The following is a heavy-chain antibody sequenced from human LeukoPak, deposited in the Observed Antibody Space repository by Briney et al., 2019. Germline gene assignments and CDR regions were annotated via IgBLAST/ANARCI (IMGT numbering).Heavy chain of an antibody. J-gene: IGHJ4*02. V-gene: IGHV3-30-3*01. CDR1: GFTFSSYA. CDR2: ISYDGSNK. D-gene: IGHD2-15*01. Sequence: GGSLRLSCAASGFTFSSYAMHWVRQAPGKGLEWVAVISYDGSNKYYADSVKGRFTISRDNSKNTLYLQMNSLRAEDMAVYYCARDLIGWGQGTLVTVSS. CDR3: ARDLIG.